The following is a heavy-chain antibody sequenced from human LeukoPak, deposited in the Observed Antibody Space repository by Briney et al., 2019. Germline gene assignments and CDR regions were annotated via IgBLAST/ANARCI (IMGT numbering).Heavy chain of an antibody. CDR2: IYTTGTA. D-gene: IGHD6-6*01. Sequence: SETLSLTRIISGGSLGPYYWSWIRQAAGKGPEWIGRIYTTGTADYNPSLQGRVFLSVDTSKNQFSLKVTSVTAADTAVYYCARDRSSSSWMDSFEIWGPGTKVTVSS. CDR3: ARDRSSSSWMDSFEI. V-gene: IGHV4-4*07. CDR1: GGSLGPYY. J-gene: IGHJ3*02.